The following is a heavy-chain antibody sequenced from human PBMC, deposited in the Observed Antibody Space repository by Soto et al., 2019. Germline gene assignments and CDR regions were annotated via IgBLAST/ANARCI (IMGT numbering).Heavy chain of an antibody. CDR3: ARHGSY. Sequence: QLQLQESGPGLVKPSETLSLTCNVSGVSISDTSYYWDWIRQAPGKGLEWIGTIYFSGTTFYNPSLKSRLSISVDTAQNQFSLRLTSVTAADTAVYYCARHGSYWGQGTLVTVSS. CDR1: GVSISDTSYY. J-gene: IGHJ4*02. CDR2: IYFSGTT. V-gene: IGHV4-39*01.